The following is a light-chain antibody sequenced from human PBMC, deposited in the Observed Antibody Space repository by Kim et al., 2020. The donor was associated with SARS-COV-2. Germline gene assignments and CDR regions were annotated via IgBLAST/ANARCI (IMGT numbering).Light chain of an antibody. CDR1: QSISAY. Sequence: SASVGDRVIITCRASQSISAYINWYQQQPWKPPKLLIYGVSDLQSGVPSRFSGSGSWTDSTLTISNVQPEDSATYYCQQSYSLPLTFGGGTKLEI. V-gene: IGKV1-39*01. J-gene: IGKJ4*01. CDR3: QQSYSLPLT. CDR2: GVS.